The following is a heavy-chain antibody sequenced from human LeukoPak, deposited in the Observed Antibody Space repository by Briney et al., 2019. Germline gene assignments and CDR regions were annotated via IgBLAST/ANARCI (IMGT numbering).Heavy chain of an antibody. Sequence: SETLSLTCAVYGESFSGYYWSWIRQPPGKGLEWIGEINHSGSTNYNPSLKSRVTISVDTSKNQFSLKLSSVTAADTAVYYCARVPPYYDILTGLGYVYGMDVWGQGTTVTVSS. D-gene: IGHD3-9*01. V-gene: IGHV4-34*01. CDR2: INHSGST. J-gene: IGHJ6*02. CDR1: GESFSGYY. CDR3: ARVPPYYDILTGLGYVYGMDV.